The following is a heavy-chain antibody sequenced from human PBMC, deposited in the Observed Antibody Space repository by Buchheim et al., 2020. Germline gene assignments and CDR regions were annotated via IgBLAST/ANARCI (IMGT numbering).Heavy chain of an antibody. CDR1: GFTFSSYG. J-gene: IGHJ4*02. V-gene: IGHV3-33*01. Sequence: QVQLVESGGGVVQPGRSLRLSCAASGFTFSSYGMHWVRQAPGKGLEWVAVIWYDGSNKYYADSVKGRFTISRDNSKNTLYLQMNSLRAEDTAVYYCARPLAARSLRLIDYWGQGTL. D-gene: IGHD6-6*01. CDR2: IWYDGSNK. CDR3: ARPLAARSLRLIDY.